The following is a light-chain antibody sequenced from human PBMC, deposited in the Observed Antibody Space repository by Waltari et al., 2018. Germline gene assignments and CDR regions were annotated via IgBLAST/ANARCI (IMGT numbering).Light chain of an antibody. J-gene: IGKJ2*01. CDR2: DAS. V-gene: IGKV3-11*01. Sequence: EIVLTQSPATLSLSPGDRATLSCRATQGVRSSLDWYQQKPGQAPRLLMYDASNRATGIPARFSGSGSGTDFTLTISNLEAGDFAVYYCQQRNDWPYTFGQGTRLEIK. CDR3: QQRNDWPYT. CDR1: QGVRSS.